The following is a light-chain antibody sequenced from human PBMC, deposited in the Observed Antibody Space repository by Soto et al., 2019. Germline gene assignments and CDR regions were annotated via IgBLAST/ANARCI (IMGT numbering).Light chain of an antibody. V-gene: IGLV2-14*01. J-gene: IGLJ2*01. CDR1: SNDVGGHNF. CDR3: SSYTSSSTVV. CDR2: DVS. Sequence: QSALTQPASVSGSPGQSITISCTGTSNDVGGHNFVSWYQQHPGTAPKLMIYDVSNRPSGVSNRFSGSKSGNTASLTISGLQAEDEAVYYCSSYTSSSTVVFGGGTKLTVL.